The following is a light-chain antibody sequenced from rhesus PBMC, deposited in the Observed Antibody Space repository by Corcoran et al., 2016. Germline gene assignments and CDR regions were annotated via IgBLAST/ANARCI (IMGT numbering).Light chain of an antibody. CDR2: GAS. Sequence: ETVVTQSPATLSLSPGERATLSCRASQSVGSYLSWYHQKPGKAPRHLIVGASIRAKGIQDMLMGSGSGPDFTRTISSLEPEEVGVYYCQQSSISWTFGQGTKVEIK. CDR1: QSVGSY. V-gene: IGKV3-24*04. CDR3: QQSSISWT. J-gene: IGKJ1*01.